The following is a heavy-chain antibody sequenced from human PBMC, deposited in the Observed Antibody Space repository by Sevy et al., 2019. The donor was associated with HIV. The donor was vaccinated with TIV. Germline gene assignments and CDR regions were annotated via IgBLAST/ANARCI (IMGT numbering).Heavy chain of an antibody. D-gene: IGHD5-18*01. Sequence: ASVKVSCKASGYTFTSYYMHWVRQAPGQGLEWMGIINPSGGSTSYAQKFQGRVTMTRDTSTGTVYMELSSLRSEDTAVYYCARGGSGYSYGVDAFDIWGQGTMVTVSS. CDR1: GYTFTSYY. CDR2: INPSGGST. J-gene: IGHJ3*02. CDR3: ARGGSGYSYGVDAFDI. V-gene: IGHV1-46*01.